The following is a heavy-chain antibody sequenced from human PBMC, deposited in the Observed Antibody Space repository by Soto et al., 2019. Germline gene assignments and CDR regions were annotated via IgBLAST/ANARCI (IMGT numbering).Heavy chain of an antibody. CDR1: GYTFSSYG. Sequence: ASVKVSCTVSGYTFSSYGISWVRQAPGQGLEWMGWISGYNGNRKYGQKVQDRVTMTTDTSTTTAYMELRSLRFDDTAVYYCGRARGLQYGADYAMDGWGQGTTVTV. CDR3: GRARGLQYGADYAMDG. D-gene: IGHD4-4*01. V-gene: IGHV1-18*01. CDR2: ISGYNGNR. J-gene: IGHJ6*02.